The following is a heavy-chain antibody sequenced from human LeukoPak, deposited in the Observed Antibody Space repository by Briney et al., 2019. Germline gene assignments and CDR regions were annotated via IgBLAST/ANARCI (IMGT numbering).Heavy chain of an antibody. CDR2: INRNSGGT. Sequence: ASVKVSCKASGYTFTGYYMHWVRQAPGQGLEWMGWINRNSGGTNYAQKFQGRVTMTRDTSISTAYMELSRLRSDDTAVYYCARAGDGSGSYYYYYYYMDVWGKGTTVTISS. J-gene: IGHJ6*03. CDR3: ARAGDGSGSYYYYYYYMDV. V-gene: IGHV1-2*02. D-gene: IGHD3-10*01. CDR1: GYTFTGYY.